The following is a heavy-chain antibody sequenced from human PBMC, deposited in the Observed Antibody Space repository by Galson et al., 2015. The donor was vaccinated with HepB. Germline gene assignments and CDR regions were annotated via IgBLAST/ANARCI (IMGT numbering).Heavy chain of an antibody. J-gene: IGHJ3*02. D-gene: IGHD3-16*01. CDR3: AKPGGEPADAFDI. CDR2: ISYDGSNK. V-gene: IGHV3-30*18. CDR1: GFTLSSYG. Sequence: SLRLSCAASGFTLSSYGMHWVRQAPGKGLEWVAVISYDGSNKYYADSVKGRFTISRDNSKNTLYLQMNSLRAEDTAVYYCAKPGGEPADAFDIWGQGTMVTVSS.